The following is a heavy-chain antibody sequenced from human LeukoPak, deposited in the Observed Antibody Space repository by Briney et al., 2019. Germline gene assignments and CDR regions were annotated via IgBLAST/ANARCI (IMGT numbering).Heavy chain of an antibody. CDR3: ATIDSGSYLEYYFDY. CDR2: ISGSGGST. J-gene: IGHJ4*02. CDR1: GFTFSSYA. V-gene: IGHV3-23*01. Sequence: GGSLRLSCAASGFTFSSYAMSWVRQAPGKGLEWVSAISGSGGSTYYADSVKGRFTISRDNSKKTLYLQMNSLRAEDTAVYYCATIDSGSYLEYYFDYWGQGTLVTVSS. D-gene: IGHD1-26*01.